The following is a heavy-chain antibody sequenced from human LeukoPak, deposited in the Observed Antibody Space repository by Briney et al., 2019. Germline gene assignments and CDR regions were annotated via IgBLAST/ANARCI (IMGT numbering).Heavy chain of an antibody. Sequence: ASVKVSCTASGYTFTSYGISWVRQAPGQGLEWMGWISAYNGNTNYAQKLQGRVTMTTDTSTSTAYMELRSLRSDDTAVYYCARVPGPDCSGGSCYSTDYWGQGTLVTVSS. CDR1: GYTFTSYG. CDR3: ARVPGPDCSGGSCYSTDY. D-gene: IGHD2-15*01. CDR2: ISAYNGNT. V-gene: IGHV1-18*01. J-gene: IGHJ4*02.